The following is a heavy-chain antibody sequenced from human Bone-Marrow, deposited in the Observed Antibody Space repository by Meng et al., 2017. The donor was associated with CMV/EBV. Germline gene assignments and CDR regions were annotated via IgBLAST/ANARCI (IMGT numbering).Heavy chain of an antibody. D-gene: IGHD1-26*01. CDR3: ASESATSLGGRIYYYGFDV. CDR2: VYHTGSA. J-gene: IGHJ6*02. V-gene: IGHV4-38-2*02. Sequence: ESLKISCTASGFTFGDYAMSWVRQAPGKGLEWIGNVYHTGSAYYGPSRQSQVTISVDTSKNQFSLKLPSVTAADTAVYYCASESATSLGGRIYYYGFDVWGQGTTVTVSS. CDR1: GFTFGDYA.